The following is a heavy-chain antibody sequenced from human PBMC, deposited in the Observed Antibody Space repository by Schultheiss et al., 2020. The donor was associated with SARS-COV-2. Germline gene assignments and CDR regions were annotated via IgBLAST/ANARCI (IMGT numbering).Heavy chain of an antibody. CDR1: GGSFSGYY. CDR3: ASTDCSSTSCYVPPGMDV. Sequence: SETLSLTCAVYGGSFSGYYWSWIRQPPGKGLEWIGEINHSGSTNYNPSLKRRVTMSVDTSKNQFSLKLSSVTAADTAVYYCASTDCSSTSCYVPPGMDVWGQGTTVTVSS. V-gene: IGHV4-34*01. D-gene: IGHD2-2*01. CDR2: INHSGST. J-gene: IGHJ6*02.